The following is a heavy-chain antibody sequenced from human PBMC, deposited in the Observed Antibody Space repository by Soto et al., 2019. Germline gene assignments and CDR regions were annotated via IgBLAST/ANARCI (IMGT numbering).Heavy chain of an antibody. Sequence: SETLSLTCTVSGGSLSSSGYYWGWIRQPPGKGLEWIGNFRYSGSTYYNPSLKSRVTISVDTSKNHLSLKMFSVTAADTAVYYCARLYSGSYQPDYWGQGTLVTISS. D-gene: IGHD1-26*01. CDR3: ARLYSGSYQPDY. CDR2: FRYSGST. V-gene: IGHV4-39*02. CDR1: GGSLSSSGYY. J-gene: IGHJ4*02.